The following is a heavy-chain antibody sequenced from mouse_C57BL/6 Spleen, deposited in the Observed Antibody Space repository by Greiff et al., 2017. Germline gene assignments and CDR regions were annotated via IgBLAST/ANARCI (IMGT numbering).Heavy chain of an antibody. CDR1: GYTFTSYW. CDR2: IDPSDSET. V-gene: IGHV1-52*01. J-gene: IGHJ3*01. CDR3: ARYYGSSSWFAY. D-gene: IGHD1-1*01. Sequence: VQLQQPGAELVRPGSSVKLSCKASGYTFTSYWIHWVKQRPIQGLEWIGNIDPSDSETYYNQKFTDKATLTVDKSSSTAYMQLSSLPSEDSAVYYCARYYGSSSWFAYWGQGTLVTVSA.